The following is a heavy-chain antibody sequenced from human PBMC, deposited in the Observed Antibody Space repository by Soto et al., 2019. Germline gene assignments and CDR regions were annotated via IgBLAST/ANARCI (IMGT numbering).Heavy chain of an antibody. V-gene: IGHV3-21*01. CDR2: ISSSSSYR. D-gene: IGHD3-16*02. CDR3: QRFSHNYVWGSYRYKYPGY. Sequence: YRVNGVFQTPGKGLXWVSSISSSSSYRYYSDSVKARVNISRENAMNALYLQMNSLRAEGTAVYYCQRFSHNYVWGSYRYKYPGYWVHGTLV. CDR1: YR. J-gene: IGHJ4*01.